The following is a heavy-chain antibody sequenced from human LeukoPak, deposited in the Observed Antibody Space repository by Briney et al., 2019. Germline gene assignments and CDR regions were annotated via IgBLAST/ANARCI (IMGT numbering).Heavy chain of an antibody. V-gene: IGHV4-39*01. D-gene: IGHD6-13*01. CDR1: GASFSSSTYY. CDR2: IYYSGST. CDR3: ASHAGGISATGTRPFDY. Sequence: SETLSLTCTVSGASFSSSTYYWGWIRQPPGKGLEWIGSIYYSGSTYYNPSLKSRVTMSVDTSKNQFSLKLSSVTAADTAVYYCASHAGGISATGTRPFDYWGQGTLVTVPS. J-gene: IGHJ4*02.